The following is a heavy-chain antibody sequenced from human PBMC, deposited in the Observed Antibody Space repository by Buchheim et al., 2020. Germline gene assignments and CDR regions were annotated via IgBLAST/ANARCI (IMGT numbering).Heavy chain of an antibody. CDR3: ARTGVQRWGVYYYYYGMDV. Sequence: QVQLQESGPGLVKPSETLSLTCTVSGGSISSYYWSWIRQPPGKGLGWIGYIYSSGSTNYNPSLNSRVTISVDTPTNQFSLQRSSVTAADTAVYYCARTGVQRWGVYYYYYGMDVWGQGTT. CDR2: IYSSGST. V-gene: IGHV4-59*08. D-gene: IGHD6-19*01. CDR1: GGSISSYY. J-gene: IGHJ6*02.